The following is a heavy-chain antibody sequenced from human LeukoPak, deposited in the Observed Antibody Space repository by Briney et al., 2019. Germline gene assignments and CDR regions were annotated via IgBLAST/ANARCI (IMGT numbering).Heavy chain of an antibody. Sequence: SETLSLTCTVSGGSISSHYWSWIRQPPGKGLEWIGYIYYSGSTNYNLSLKSRVTISVDTSKNQFSLKLSSVTAADTAVYYCARESYDFWSGYPYYYYYMDVWGKGTTVTVSS. CDR3: ARESYDFWSGYPYYYYYMDV. V-gene: IGHV4-59*11. CDR1: GGSISSHY. D-gene: IGHD3-3*01. CDR2: IYYSGST. J-gene: IGHJ6*03.